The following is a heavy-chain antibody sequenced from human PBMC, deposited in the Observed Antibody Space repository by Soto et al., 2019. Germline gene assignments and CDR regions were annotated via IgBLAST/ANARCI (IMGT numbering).Heavy chain of an antibody. J-gene: IGHJ5*02. CDR3: ARWAAADQS. Sequence: QVQLQESGPGLVKPSETLSLTCTVSGGSISSYYWSWIRQPPGKGLEWIGYIYYSGNTNYNPSLKGRSTVAVDTPKNQYALKLSSVTAADTAVYYCARWAAADQSWGQGTLVTVYS. D-gene: IGHD6-13*01. CDR2: IYYSGNT. V-gene: IGHV4-59*01. CDR1: GGSISSYY.